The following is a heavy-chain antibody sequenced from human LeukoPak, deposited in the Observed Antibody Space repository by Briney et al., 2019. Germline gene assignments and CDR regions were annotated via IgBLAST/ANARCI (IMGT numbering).Heavy chain of an antibody. Sequence: GALILAFAAAGLTFSSNYMSWVRAAAGRGGGGGSGIYSGGSTYYADSVQGRFTISRDNSKNTLYLQMNSLRAEDTAVYYCARSQDYYGSGSYYGYWGQGTLVTVSS. CDR1: GLTFSSNY. V-gene: IGHV3-66*01. CDR2: IYSGGST. D-gene: IGHD3-10*01. J-gene: IGHJ4*02. CDR3: ARSQDYYGSGSYYGY.